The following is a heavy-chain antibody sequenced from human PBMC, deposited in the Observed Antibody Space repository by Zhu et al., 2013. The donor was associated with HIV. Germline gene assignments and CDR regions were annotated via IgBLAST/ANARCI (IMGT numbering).Heavy chain of an antibody. CDR2: IDPSGSGT. V-gene: IGHV1-46*02. CDR1: GYTFNTYY. Sequence: PGASVKVSCKASGYTFNTYYMHWVRQAPGQGLEWMGIIDPSGSGTTYAQRFQGRVTLTRDTSTSTVYMELSRLRSEDTAVYYCTRGNNIELTGRLFDYWGQGTLVTVSS. D-gene: IGHD3-9*01. CDR3: TRGNNIELTGRLFDY. J-gene: IGHJ4*02.